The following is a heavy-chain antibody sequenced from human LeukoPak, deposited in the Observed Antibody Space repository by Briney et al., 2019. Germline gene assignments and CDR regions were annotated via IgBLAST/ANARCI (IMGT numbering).Heavy chain of an antibody. CDR1: DGSFSGYY. D-gene: IGHD3-10*01. CDR3: ARGEKGSGSYGPSYYYYYMDV. CDR2: INHSGST. J-gene: IGHJ6*03. V-gene: IGHV4-34*01. Sequence: SETLSLTCAVYDGSFSGYYWSWIRQPPGKGLEWIGEINHSGSTNYNPSLKSRVTISVDTSKNQFSLKLSSVTAADTAVYYCARGEKGSGSYGPSYYYYYMDVWGKGTTVTVSS.